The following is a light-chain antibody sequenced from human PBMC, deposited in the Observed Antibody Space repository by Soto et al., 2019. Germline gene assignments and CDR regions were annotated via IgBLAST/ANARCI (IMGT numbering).Light chain of an antibody. CDR3: QQSYSTPPT. J-gene: IGKJ4*01. CDR2: AAS. Sequence: AIPLTQSPSSLYASVGDRVTITCRASQAIRTALGWYQQKPGKVPKLLIYAASILQSGVPSRFSGSGSGTDFTLTISSLQPEDFATYYCQQSYSTPPTFGGGTKVEIK. CDR1: QAIRTA. V-gene: IGKV1-6*01.